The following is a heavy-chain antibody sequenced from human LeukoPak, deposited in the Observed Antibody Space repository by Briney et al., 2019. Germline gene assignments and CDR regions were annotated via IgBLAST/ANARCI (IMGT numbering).Heavy chain of an antibody. V-gene: IGHV4-34*01. CDR1: GGSFSGYY. D-gene: IGHD3-10*01. CDR3: ARNYYGSGSTYYGMDV. J-gene: IGHJ6*02. Sequence: SETLSLTCAVYGGSFSGYYWSWVRQPPGKGLEWVGEINNSGSTNYNPSVKSRVTISVDTSKNQFSLKLSSVTAADTAVYYCARNYYGSGSTYYGMDVWGQGTTVTVSS. CDR2: INNSGST.